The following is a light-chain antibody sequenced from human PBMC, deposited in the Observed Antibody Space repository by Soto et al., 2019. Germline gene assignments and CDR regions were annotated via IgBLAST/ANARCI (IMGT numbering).Light chain of an antibody. CDR3: QQRSSWPLT. Sequence: EIVMTQSPATLSVSPGERATLSCRASQSISSKLAWYQQKPGQAPRLLIYGASTRATGIPARFSGTGSGTDFTLTISSLEPEDFAVYYCQQRSSWPLTFGGGTKV. CDR2: GAS. J-gene: IGKJ4*01. V-gene: IGKV3-15*01. CDR1: QSISSK.